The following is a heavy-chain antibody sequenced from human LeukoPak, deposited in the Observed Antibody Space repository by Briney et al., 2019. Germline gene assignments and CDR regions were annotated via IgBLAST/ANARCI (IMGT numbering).Heavy chain of an antibody. CDR3: ARDRVTSRGYYGMDV. J-gene: IGHJ6*02. CDR1: GFTFGSYG. V-gene: IGHV3-33*01. Sequence: GGSLRLSCAASGFTFGSYGMHWVRQAPGKGLEWVAVIWYDGSNKYYADSVKGRFTISRDNSKNTLYLQMNSLRAEDTAVYYCARDRVTSRGYYGMDVWGQGTTVTVSS. CDR2: IWYDGSNK. D-gene: IGHD4-23*01.